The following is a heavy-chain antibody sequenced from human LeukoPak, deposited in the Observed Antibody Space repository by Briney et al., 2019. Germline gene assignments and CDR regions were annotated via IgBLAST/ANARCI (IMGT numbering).Heavy chain of an antibody. CDR3: AFLDVHYYDSSGHPGAFDI. CDR2: MNPNSGNT. V-gene: IGHV1-8*01. D-gene: IGHD3-22*01. CDR1: GYTFTSYD. J-gene: IGHJ3*02. Sequence: ASVKVSCKASGYTFTSYDINWVRQATGQGLEWMGWMNPNSGNTGYAQKFQGRVTMTRNTSISTAYMELSSLRSEDTAVYYCAFLDVHYYDSSGHPGAFDIWGQGTTVSVSS.